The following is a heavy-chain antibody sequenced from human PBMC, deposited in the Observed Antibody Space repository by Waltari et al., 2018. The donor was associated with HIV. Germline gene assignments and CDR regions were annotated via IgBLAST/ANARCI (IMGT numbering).Heavy chain of an antibody. CDR1: GFPFSSYA. J-gene: IGHJ3*02. V-gene: IGHV3-23*01. D-gene: IGHD6-19*01. CDR2: ISGSVGST. Sequence: EVQLLESGGGLVQPGGSLRLSCAASGFPFSSYAMSWVRQAPGKGGEGVAVISGSVGSTNYADSVKGRFTISRDNSKNTLDLQMNSLRAEDTAVYYCAKGMAVAATTDAFDIWGQGTMVTVSS. CDR3: AKGMAVAATTDAFDI.